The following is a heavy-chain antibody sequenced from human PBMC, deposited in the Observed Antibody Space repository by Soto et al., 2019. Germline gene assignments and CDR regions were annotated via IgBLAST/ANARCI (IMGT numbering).Heavy chain of an antibody. CDR3: AREAPNVAARECLFDP. J-gene: IGHJ5*02. D-gene: IGHD6-6*01. V-gene: IGHV3-48*01. Sequence: PGGSLRLSCAASGFTFSSYSMNWVRQAPGKGLEWVSYISSSSSTIYYADSVKGRFTISRDNAKNSLYLQMNSRRAEDTAVYYCAREAPNVAARECLFDPWGKGTLVTVSS. CDR2: ISSSSSTI. CDR1: GFTFSSYS.